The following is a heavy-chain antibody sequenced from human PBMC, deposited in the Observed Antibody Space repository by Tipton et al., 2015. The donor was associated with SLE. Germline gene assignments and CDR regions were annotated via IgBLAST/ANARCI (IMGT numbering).Heavy chain of an antibody. V-gene: IGHV3-7*03. J-gene: IGHJ3*02. CDR2: IKQDGSEK. CDR1: GFTFSSYW. CDR3: APQGGRPSLSGAFDI. Sequence: SLRLSCAASGFTFSSYWMSWVRQAPGKGLEWVANIKQDGSEKYYVDSVKGRFTISRDNAKNSLYLQMNSLRAEDTAVYYCAPQGGRPSLSGAFDIWGQGTMVTVSS. D-gene: IGHD3-10*01.